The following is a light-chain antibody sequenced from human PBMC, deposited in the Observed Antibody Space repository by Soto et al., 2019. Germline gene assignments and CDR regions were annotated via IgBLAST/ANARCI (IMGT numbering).Light chain of an antibody. CDR1: SSDVGGYNY. V-gene: IGLV2-14*01. CDR2: DVS. J-gene: IGLJ1*01. CDR3: SSYISTSTLV. Sequence: QSALTQPASMSGSPGQSITISCTGTSSDVGGYNYVSWYQQHPGKVPKLMIYDVSNRPSGVSNRFSGSKSGNTASLTISGLQAEDEADYYCSSYISTSTLVFGTGTKLTVL.